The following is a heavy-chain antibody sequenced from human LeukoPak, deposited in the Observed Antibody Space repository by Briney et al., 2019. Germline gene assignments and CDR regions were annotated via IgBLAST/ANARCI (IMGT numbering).Heavy chain of an antibody. CDR1: GGSFSGYY. CDR3: ARVGIVVVPAATYYYYYGMDV. D-gene: IGHD2-2*01. CDR2: INHSGST. Sequence: SETLSLTRAVYGGSFSGYYWSWIRQPPGKGLEWIGEINHSGSTNYNPSLKSRVTISVDTSKNQFSLKLSSVTAADTAVYYCARVGIVVVPAATYYYYYGMDVWGQGTTVTVSS. V-gene: IGHV4-34*01. J-gene: IGHJ6*02.